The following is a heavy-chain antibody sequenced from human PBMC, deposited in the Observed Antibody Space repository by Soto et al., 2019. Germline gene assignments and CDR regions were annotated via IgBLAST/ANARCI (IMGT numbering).Heavy chain of an antibody. CDR2: INWNSGSI. V-gene: IGHV3-9*01. CDR1: GFTFDDYA. Sequence: EVQLVESGGGLVQSGRSLRLSCAASGFTFDDYAMHWVRQVPGKGLEWVSGINWNSGSIGYADSVKGRFAISRDNAKNSLHLQMNSLRAEDTAFYYCVKDESINWYSGHFRHWGQGTLVTVSS. D-gene: IGHD6-13*01. CDR3: VKDESINWYSGHFRH. J-gene: IGHJ1*01.